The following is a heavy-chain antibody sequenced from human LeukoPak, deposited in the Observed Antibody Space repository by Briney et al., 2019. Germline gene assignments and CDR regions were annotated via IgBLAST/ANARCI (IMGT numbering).Heavy chain of an antibody. CDR3: ARYSSSWYSTNYYYYYGMDV. CDR1: GGSISSYY. J-gene: IGHJ6*02. D-gene: IGHD6-13*01. CDR2: IYYSGST. V-gene: IGHV4-59*08. Sequence: SETLSLTCTVSGGSISSYYWSWIRQPPGKGLEWIGYIYYSGSTNYNPSLKSRVTISVDTSKNQFSLKLSSVTAADTAVYYCARYSSSWYSTNYYYYYGMDVWGQGTTVTVSS.